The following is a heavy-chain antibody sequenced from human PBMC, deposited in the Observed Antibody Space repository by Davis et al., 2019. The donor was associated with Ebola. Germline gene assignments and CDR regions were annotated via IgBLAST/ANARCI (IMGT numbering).Heavy chain of an antibody. Sequence: SGPTLVKPTETLTLTCTVSGFSLTNTRMGVTWIRQPPGNALEWPAHIFSTDQKSYSTSLKSRLSISRDTSKSQVVLTMTNMAPLDTATYFCAQIRYSSSWYNNYGLDVWGQETTVTVSS. D-gene: IGHD6-13*01. V-gene: IGHV2-26*01. CDR2: IFSTDQK. CDR3: AQIRYSSSWYNNYGLDV. CDR1: GFSLTNTRMG. J-gene: IGHJ6*02.